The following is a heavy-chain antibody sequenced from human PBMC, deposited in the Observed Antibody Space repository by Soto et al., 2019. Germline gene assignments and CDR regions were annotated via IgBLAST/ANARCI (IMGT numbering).Heavy chain of an antibody. D-gene: IGHD3-3*01. CDR2: INHSGTT. Sequence: SETLSLTCAVYGGSFSGYYWSWIRQPPGKGLEWIGEINHSGTTNYNPSLKSRVTISVDTSKNQFSLKLSSVTAADTAVYYCARGGGYNFWTGHNYYYYMDVWGKGTTVTVSS. J-gene: IGHJ6*03. V-gene: IGHV4-34*01. CDR1: GGSFSGYY. CDR3: ARGGGYNFWTGHNYYYYMDV.